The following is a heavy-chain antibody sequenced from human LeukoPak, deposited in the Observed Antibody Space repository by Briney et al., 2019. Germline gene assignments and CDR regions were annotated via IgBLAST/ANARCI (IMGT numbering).Heavy chain of an antibody. CDR3: AKASFGELHLRGWFDP. V-gene: IGHV3-9*01. CDR1: GFTFDDYA. CDR2: ISWNSGSI. J-gene: IGHJ5*02. Sequence: QPGGSLRLSCAASGFTFDDYAMHWVRQAPGKGLEWVSGISWNSGSIGYADSVKGRFTISRDNAKNSLYLQMNSLRAEDTALYYCAKASFGELHLRGWFDPWGQGTLVTVSS. D-gene: IGHD3-10*01.